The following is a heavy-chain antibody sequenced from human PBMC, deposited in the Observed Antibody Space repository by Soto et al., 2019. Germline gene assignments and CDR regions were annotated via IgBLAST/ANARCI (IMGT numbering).Heavy chain of an antibody. V-gene: IGHV3-53*04. J-gene: IGHJ4*03. D-gene: IGHD6-13*01. CDR1: GFTVSTNY. CDR2: IYSDGNT. Sequence: PGGSLRLSCAASGFTVSTNYMSWVRQAPGKGLEWVSVIYSDGNTYYADSVKGRFTLSRHNSENTLYLQMNSLRAEDTAVYYCARSSLPSSSRSFDFWGKGTMVTVSS. CDR3: ARSSLPSSSRSFDF.